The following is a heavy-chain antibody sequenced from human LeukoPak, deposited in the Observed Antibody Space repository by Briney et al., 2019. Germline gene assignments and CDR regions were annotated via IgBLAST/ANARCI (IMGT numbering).Heavy chain of an antibody. D-gene: IGHD3-3*01. CDR1: GFTFSNYA. CDR2: ISGRDGST. J-gene: IGHJ5*02. Sequence: GGSLRVSCAASGFTFSNYAMTWLRQAPGKGVEGVSAISGRDGSTYYSDSVTGRFTISRDNSKNTLYLQITSLRTDDTAVYYCAKDGYDFWSAYQIDLWGQGTLVTVSS. CDR3: AKDGYDFWSAYQIDL. V-gene: IGHV3-23*01.